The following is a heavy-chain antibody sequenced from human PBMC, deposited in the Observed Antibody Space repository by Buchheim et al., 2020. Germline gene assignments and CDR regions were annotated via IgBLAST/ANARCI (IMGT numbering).Heavy chain of an antibody. V-gene: IGHV4-34*01. Sequence: QVQPQQWGAGLLKPSETLSLTCAVYGGSFSGYYWSWIRQPPGKGLEWIGEINHSGSTNYNPSLKSRVTISVDTSKNQFSLKMASVTAADSSVYYCGRDSNSSSCPMDVWGQGTT. J-gene: IGHJ6*02. CDR3: GRDSNSSSCPMDV. D-gene: IGHD6-13*01. CDR1: GGSFSGYY. CDR2: INHSGST.